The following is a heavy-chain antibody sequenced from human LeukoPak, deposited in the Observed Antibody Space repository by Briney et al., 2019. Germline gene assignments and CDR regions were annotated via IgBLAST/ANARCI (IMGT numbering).Heavy chain of an antibody. CDR2: IWYDGSNK. D-gene: IGHD3-22*01. CDR3: ARFYYDSSGYYED. Sequence: HPGGSLRLSCAASGFTFSSYGMHWVRQAPGKGLEWVAVIWYDGSNKYYADSVKGRFTISRDNSKNTLYLQMNSLRAEDTAVYYCARFYYDSSGYYEDWGQGTLVTVSS. V-gene: IGHV3-33*01. J-gene: IGHJ4*02. CDR1: GFTFSSYG.